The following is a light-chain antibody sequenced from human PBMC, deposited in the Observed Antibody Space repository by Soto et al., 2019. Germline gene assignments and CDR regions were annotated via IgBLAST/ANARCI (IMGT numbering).Light chain of an antibody. CDR3: GTWDTSLSAVV. Sequence: QSVLTQPPSVSAAPGQKVTISCSGSSSNIGNNYVSWYQQLPGSAPKLLIYDINKRPSGIPDRFSGSRSGTSATLGITGLQTGDEAGYYCGTWDTSLSAVVFGGGTKLTVL. J-gene: IGLJ2*01. CDR1: SSNIGNNY. CDR2: DIN. V-gene: IGLV1-51*01.